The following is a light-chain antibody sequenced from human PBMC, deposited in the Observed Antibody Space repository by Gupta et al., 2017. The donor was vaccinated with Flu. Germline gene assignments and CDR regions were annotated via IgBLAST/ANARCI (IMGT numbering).Light chain of an antibody. V-gene: IGKV1-13*02. CDR3: QQFLSYPLT. CDR2: AAS. J-gene: IGKJ4*01. Sequence: AIQLTQSPSSLSASVGDRVTISCRASQGINTALAWYQQRPGKPPKVLMYAASTLEGGVPPRFSGSGSGTEFTLTISGLQPEDFATYYCQQFLSYPLTFGGWTKVEIK. CDR1: QGINTA.